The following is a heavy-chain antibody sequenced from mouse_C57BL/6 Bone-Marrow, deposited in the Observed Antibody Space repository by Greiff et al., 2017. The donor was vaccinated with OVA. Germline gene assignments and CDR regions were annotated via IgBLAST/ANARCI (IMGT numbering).Heavy chain of an antibody. CDR2: IHPGSGYS. J-gene: IGHJ2*01. CDR3: ARYGRCYEY. CDR1: GYTFTSYT. D-gene: IGHD1-1*01. V-gene: IGHV1-4*01. Sequence: QVQLQQSGAELARPGASVKISCKASGYTFTSYTMHWVKQRPGQGLVWIGYIHPGSGYSNYNHKFKDKATVTAAKSSSTAYMQLSSLTSEDSAVYDCARYGRCYEYWGTGTTLTVSS.